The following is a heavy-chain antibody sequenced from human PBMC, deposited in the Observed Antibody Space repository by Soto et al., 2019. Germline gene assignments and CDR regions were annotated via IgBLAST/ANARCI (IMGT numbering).Heavy chain of an antibody. Sequence: EVPLVESGGGLVQPGRSLRLSCAASGFTFDDYAMHWVRQAPGKGLEWVSGISWNSGSIGYADSVKGRFTISRDNAKNSLYLQMNSLRAEDTALYYCAKGSLRFLEWLDYWGQGTLVTVSS. D-gene: IGHD3-3*01. CDR1: GFTFDDYA. V-gene: IGHV3-9*01. J-gene: IGHJ4*02. CDR3: AKGSLRFLEWLDY. CDR2: ISWNSGSI.